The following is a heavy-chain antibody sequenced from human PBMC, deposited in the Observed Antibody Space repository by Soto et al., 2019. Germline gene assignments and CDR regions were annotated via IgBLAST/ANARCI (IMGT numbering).Heavy chain of an antibody. CDR1: GDSISNSKW. CDR3: VRLNRDYYYYGMDV. CDR2: IDHNGIT. V-gene: IGHV4-4*02. Sequence: PSETLSLTCAVSGDSISNSKWWTRVRQTPGKGLGWIGKIDHNGITNYNPSLESRVTILKDKSKNQLSLKLSSVTGAGSAVYYCVRLNRDYYYYGMDVWGQGATVTVSS. J-gene: IGHJ6*02.